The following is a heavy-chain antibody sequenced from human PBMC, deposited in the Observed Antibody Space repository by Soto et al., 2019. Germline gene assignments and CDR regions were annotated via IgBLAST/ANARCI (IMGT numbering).Heavy chain of an antibody. D-gene: IGHD6-19*01. CDR1: GFTFSDHY. CDR2: IRNKANSDTT. CDR3: ARSGTSSGWPWFGADY. Sequence: EVQLVESGGGLVQPEGSLRLSCAASGFTFSDHYMDWVRQAPGKGLEWVGRIRNKANSDTTAYAASVKGRFTISRDDSKHSLYLQMNSLKTDVTAVYYGARSGTSSGWPWFGADYWGQGTLVTVSS. V-gene: IGHV3-72*01. J-gene: IGHJ4*02.